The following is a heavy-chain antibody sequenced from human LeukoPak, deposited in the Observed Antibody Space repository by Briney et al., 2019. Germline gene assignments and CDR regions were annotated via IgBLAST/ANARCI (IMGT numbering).Heavy chain of an antibody. CDR1: GFTFSSYS. CDR2: IRSKTNSYAT. CDR3: TRPGMTEGYDY. Sequence: GGSLRLSCAASGFTFSSYSMHWVRQASGKGLEWVGRIRSKTNSYATTYAASVKGRFTISRDDSRDMAYLQMNSLKTEDTAVYYCTRPGMTEGYDYWGQGMLVIVSS. J-gene: IGHJ4*02. D-gene: IGHD1-1*01. V-gene: IGHV3-73*01.